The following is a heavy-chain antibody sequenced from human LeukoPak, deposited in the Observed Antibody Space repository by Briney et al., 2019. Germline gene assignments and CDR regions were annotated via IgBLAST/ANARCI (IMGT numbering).Heavy chain of an antibody. D-gene: IGHD2-21*02. V-gene: IGHV5-10-1*01. Sequence: GESLKISCKGSGYRFTSYWISWVRQMPGKGLEWMGRIDPSDSYTNYSPSFQGHVAISADKSISTAYLQWSSLKASDTAMYYCARRALPPAYCGGDCFDAFDIWGQGTMVTVSS. J-gene: IGHJ3*02. CDR2: IDPSDSYT. CDR1: GYRFTSYW. CDR3: ARRALPPAYCGGDCFDAFDI.